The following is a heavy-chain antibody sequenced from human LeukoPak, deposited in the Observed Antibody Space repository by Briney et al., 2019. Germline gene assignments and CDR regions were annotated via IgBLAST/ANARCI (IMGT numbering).Heavy chain of an antibody. V-gene: IGHV4-34*01. CDR3: ARGTYDSSGYYYVPPDY. J-gene: IGHJ4*02. CDR1: GGSFSGYY. D-gene: IGHD3-22*01. CDR2: INHSGST. Sequence: SETLSLTCAVYGGSFSGYYRSWIRQPPGKGLEWIGEINHSGSTNYNLSLKSRVTISVDTSKNQFSLKLSSVTAADTAVYYCARGTYDSSGYYYVPPDYWGQGTLVTVSS.